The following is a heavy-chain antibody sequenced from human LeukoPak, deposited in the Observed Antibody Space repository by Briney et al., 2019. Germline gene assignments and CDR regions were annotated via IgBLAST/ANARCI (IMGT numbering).Heavy chain of an antibody. Sequence: WASVKVSCKASGYTFTSYGISWVRQAPGQGLEWMGWISAYNGNTNYAQKLQGRVTMITDTSTSTAYMELRSLRSDDTAIYYCARAVDTAMVTPDYWGQGTLVTVSS. CDR1: GYTFTSYG. V-gene: IGHV1-18*01. CDR2: ISAYNGNT. J-gene: IGHJ4*02. CDR3: ARAVDTAMVTPDY. D-gene: IGHD5-18*01.